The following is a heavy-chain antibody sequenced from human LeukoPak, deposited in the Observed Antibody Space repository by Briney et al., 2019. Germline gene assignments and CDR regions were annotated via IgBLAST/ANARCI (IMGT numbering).Heavy chain of an antibody. CDR3: TTDLRYFDRTGFAFDV. CDR2: VTSKTDGGTT. J-gene: IGHJ3*01. V-gene: IGHV3-15*01. D-gene: IGHD3-9*01. Sequence: GGSLRLSCAASGFTFSNAWMSWVRQAPGKGLEWVGRVTSKTDGGTTDYVAPVKGRFTISRDDAKNTLYLQMNSLKTDDTAVYYCTTDLRYFDRTGFAFDVWGQGTLVTVSS. CDR1: GFTFSNAW.